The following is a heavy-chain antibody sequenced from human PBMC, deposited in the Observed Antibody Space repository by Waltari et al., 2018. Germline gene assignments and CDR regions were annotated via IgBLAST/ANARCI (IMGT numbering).Heavy chain of an antibody. V-gene: IGHV3-11*05. J-gene: IGHJ6*03. CDR2: ISATGSFT. Sequence: QVQLVESGGGWVKPGGSLRLSCAASGFTFNDYYMRWIRQAPGKGLEWVAYISATGSFTKYADSVTGLFTISRDNAKNSLYLQMHSLRAEDTAVYYCARRTMTKAPHYYYYLDVWGKGTTVTVSS. CDR1: GFTFNDYY. D-gene: IGHD4-17*01. CDR3: ARRTMTKAPHYYYYLDV.